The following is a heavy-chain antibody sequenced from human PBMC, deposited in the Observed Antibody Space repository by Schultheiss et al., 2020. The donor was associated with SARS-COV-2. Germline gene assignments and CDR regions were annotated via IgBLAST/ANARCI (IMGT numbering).Heavy chain of an antibody. CDR2: ISDDGSDK. V-gene: IGHV3-30*04. Sequence: GESLKISCAAFGFTFSNYAMHWVRQAPGKGLEWVAVISDDGSDKYYADSVQGRFTISRDNAKNSLYLRMNRLRAEDTAVYYCAKEGVRWSIDSWGRGTLVTVSS. CDR3: AKEGVRWSIDS. CDR1: GFTFSNYA. J-gene: IGHJ4*02. D-gene: IGHD3-16*01.